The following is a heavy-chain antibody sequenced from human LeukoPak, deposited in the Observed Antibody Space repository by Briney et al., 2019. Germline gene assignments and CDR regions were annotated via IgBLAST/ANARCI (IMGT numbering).Heavy chain of an antibody. V-gene: IGHV1-46*03. J-gene: IGHJ5*02. CDR1: GYTFTSYY. CDR2: INASGGST. CDR3: ARAWDIVVVPAAIWWFDP. D-gene: IGHD2-2*01. Sequence: ASVKVSCKASGYTFTSYYMHWVRQAPRQGLEWMGIINASGGSTSYEQKFQGRVTMTRDTSTSTVYMELSSLRSEDTAAYYCARAWDIVVVPAAIWWFDPWGQGTLVTVSS.